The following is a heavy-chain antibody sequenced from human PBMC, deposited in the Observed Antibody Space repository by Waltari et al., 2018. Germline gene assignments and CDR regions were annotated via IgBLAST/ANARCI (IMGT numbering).Heavy chain of an antibody. CDR2: INHSGST. CDR1: GGSFSGYY. D-gene: IGHD3-3*01. V-gene: IGHV4-34*01. CDR3: AREKVWRSEAFDI. J-gene: IGHJ3*02. Sequence: QVQLQQWGAGLLKPSETLSLTCAVYGGSFSGYYWSWIRQPPGKGLEWIGEINHSGSTNYNPSLKSRGTISVDTSKNQFSLKLSSVTAADTAVYYCAREKVWRSEAFDIWGQGTMVTVSS.